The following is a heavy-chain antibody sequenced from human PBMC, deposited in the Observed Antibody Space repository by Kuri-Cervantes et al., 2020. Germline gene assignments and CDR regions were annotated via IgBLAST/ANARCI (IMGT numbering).Heavy chain of an antibody. V-gene: IGHV4-34*01. CDR1: GGSLSGYY. CDR3: ARVEGYYYYYMDV. J-gene: IGHJ6*03. CDR2: INRSGST. Sequence: SETLSLTCTVSGGSLSGYYWSWIRQPPGKGLEWIGEINRSGSTNYNPSLKSRVTMSVDTSKNQFSLKLTSVTAADTAMYYCARVEGYYYYYMDVWGKGTTVTVSS. D-gene: IGHD3-3*01.